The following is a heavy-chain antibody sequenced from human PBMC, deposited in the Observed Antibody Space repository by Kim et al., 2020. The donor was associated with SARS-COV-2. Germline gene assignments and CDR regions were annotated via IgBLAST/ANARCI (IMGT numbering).Heavy chain of an antibody. V-gene: IGHV1-8*01. CDR3: ARGTTPDILTGHYYYGMDV. Sequence: ASVKVSCKASGYTFTSYDINWVRQATGQGLEWMGWMNPNSGNTGYAQKFQGRVTMTRNTSISTAYMELSSLRSEDTAVYYCARGTTPDILTGHYYYGMDVWGQGTTVTVSS. CDR2: MNPNSGNT. CDR1: GYTFTSYD. J-gene: IGHJ6*02. D-gene: IGHD3-9*01.